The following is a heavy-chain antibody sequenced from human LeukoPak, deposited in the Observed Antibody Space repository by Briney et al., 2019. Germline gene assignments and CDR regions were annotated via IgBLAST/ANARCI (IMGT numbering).Heavy chain of an antibody. CDR3: VRDQLYAFDI. D-gene: IGHD2-2*01. J-gene: IGHJ3*02. V-gene: IGHV3-48*01. CDR2: ISNSGTT. CDR1: GFTFSSYS. Sequence: GGSLRLSCAGSGFTFSSYSMNWVRQAPGKGLEWISYISNSGTTYADSVKGRFTSSRDNAKNSLYLQMRSLRAEDTAVYYCVRDQLYAFDIWGQGTMVTVSS.